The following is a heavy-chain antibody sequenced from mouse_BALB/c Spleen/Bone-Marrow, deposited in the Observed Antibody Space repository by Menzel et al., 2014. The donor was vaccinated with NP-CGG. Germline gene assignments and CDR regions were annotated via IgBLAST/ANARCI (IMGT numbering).Heavy chain of an antibody. CDR3: ARKEISTVIATAYYFDY. Sequence: VNPSASLELSCKTYGYTFTSYWIQWVKQRPGQGLGWIGEIFPGTGTTYYNEKFKDKATLTIDTSSSTAYMQLSSLTSEDSAVYFCARKEISTVIATAYYFDYWNEGSTPNVYS. CDR2: IFPGTGTT. V-gene: IGHV1S132*01. CDR1: GYTFTSYW. D-gene: IGHD2-4*01. J-gene: IGHJ2*01.